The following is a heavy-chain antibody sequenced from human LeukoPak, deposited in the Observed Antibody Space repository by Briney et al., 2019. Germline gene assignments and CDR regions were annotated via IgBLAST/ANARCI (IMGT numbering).Heavy chain of an antibody. CDR3: AKLGNYDLMIDY. J-gene: IGHJ4*02. D-gene: IGHD3-3*01. CDR2: IDYSGST. V-gene: IGHV4-39*07. CDR1: SGSISSNNHF. Sequence: SETLSLTCTVSSGSISSNNHFWGWIRQPQGKGLEWIGNIDYSGSTDYNPSLKSRVSISVDTSKNQFSLKLSSVTAADTAVYYCAKLGNYDLMIDYWGQGTLVTVSS.